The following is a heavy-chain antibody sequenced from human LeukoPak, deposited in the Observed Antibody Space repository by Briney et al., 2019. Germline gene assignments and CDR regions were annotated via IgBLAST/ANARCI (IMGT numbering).Heavy chain of an antibody. Sequence: SETLSLTCTVSGGSISDYCWNWIRQPPGKGLEWIGYIYYGETTNYNPSLKSRVTISVDTSKNQFSLKLSSVTAADTAVYYCARGGGVVDYWGQGTLVTVSS. D-gene: IGHD2-15*01. CDR3: ARGGGVVDY. J-gene: IGHJ4*02. CDR1: GGSISDYC. V-gene: IGHV4-59*01. CDR2: IYYGETT.